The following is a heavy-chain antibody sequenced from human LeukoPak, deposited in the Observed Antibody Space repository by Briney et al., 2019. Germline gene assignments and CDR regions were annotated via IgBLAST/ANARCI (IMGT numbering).Heavy chain of an antibody. J-gene: IGHJ6*02. CDR3: ARGTRGFYYYYYYGMDV. CDR1: GGSFSGYY. CDR2: INHSGST. D-gene: IGHD5-12*01. Sequence: SETLSLTCAVYGGSFSGYYWSWIRQPPGKGLEGIGEINHSGSTNYNPSLKSRVTISVDTSKNQFSLKLSSVPAADTAVYYCARGTRGFYYYYYYGMDVWGQGTTVTVSS. V-gene: IGHV4-34*01.